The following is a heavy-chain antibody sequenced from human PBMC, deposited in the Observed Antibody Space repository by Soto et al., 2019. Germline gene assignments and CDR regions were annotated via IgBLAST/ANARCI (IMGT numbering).Heavy chain of an antibody. V-gene: IGHV3-23*01. CDR2: ISGSGGST. J-gene: IGHJ1*01. CDR1: GFTFSSYA. CDR3: ANSVAVAYQSAHAEYFQH. Sequence: EVQLLESGGGLVQPGGSLRLSCAASGFTFSSYAMSWVRQAPGKGLEWVSAISGSGGSTYYADSVKGRFTISRDNSKNTLYLQMNSLRAEDTAVYYFANSVAVAYQSAHAEYFQHWGQGTLVTVSS. D-gene: IGHD6-19*01.